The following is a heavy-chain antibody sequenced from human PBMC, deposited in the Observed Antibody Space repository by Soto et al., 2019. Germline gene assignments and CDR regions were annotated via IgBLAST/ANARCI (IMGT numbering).Heavy chain of an antibody. CDR2: IIPILGIP. Sequence: QVQLVQSGAEVKKPGSSVKVSCKASGDSFSGYTINWVRQAPGQGPEWMGRIIPILGIPNYAERFQDRVTITADKSTNTAYMELDSLRSEDTAVYYSAGGKWHLRDQEDYRGQGTLVTVSS. J-gene: IGHJ4*02. D-gene: IGHD1-26*01. CDR3: AGGKWHLRDQEDY. CDR1: GDSFSGYT. V-gene: IGHV1-69*02.